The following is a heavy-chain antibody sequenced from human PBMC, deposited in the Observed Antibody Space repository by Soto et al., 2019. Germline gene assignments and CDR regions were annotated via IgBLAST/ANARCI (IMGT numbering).Heavy chain of an antibody. Sequence: GGSLRLSCAASGFTFSSYGMHWVRQAPGKGLEWVAVISYDGSNKYYADSVKGRFTISRDNSKNTLYLQMNSLRAEDTAVYYCAKFSTSAATDDAFDIWGQGTMVTVSS. CDR2: ISYDGSNK. CDR1: GFTFSSYG. CDR3: AKFSTSAATDDAFDI. D-gene: IGHD2-15*01. V-gene: IGHV3-30*18. J-gene: IGHJ3*02.